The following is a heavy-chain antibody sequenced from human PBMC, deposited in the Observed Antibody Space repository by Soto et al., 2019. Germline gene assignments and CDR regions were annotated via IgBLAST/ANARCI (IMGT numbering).Heavy chain of an antibody. J-gene: IGHJ6*02. CDR3: AKDEAWYSSSSVPYGMDV. V-gene: IGHV3-23*01. D-gene: IGHD6-6*01. Sequence: PGGSLRLSCAASGFTFSSYAMSWVRQAPGKGLEWVSAISGSGGSTYYADSVKGRFTISRDNSKNTLYLQMNSLRVEDTAVYYCAKDEAWYSSSSVPYGMDVWGQGTTVTVSS. CDR2: ISGSGGST. CDR1: GFTFSSYA.